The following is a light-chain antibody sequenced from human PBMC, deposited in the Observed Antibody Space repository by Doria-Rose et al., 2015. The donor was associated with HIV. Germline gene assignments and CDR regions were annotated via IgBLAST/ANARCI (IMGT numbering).Light chain of an antibody. CDR2: DGS. CDR3: HQYGTSWT. J-gene: IGKJ1*01. Sequence: EIVMTQSPGTLSLSPGERATLSRRASQSFSSTYLAWYQQNPGQAPSLLIYDGSTRATGIPDRFSASGSGTDFTLTINRLEPEDFALYYCHQYGTSWTFGQGTKVEI. V-gene: IGKV3-20*01. CDR1: QSFSSTY.